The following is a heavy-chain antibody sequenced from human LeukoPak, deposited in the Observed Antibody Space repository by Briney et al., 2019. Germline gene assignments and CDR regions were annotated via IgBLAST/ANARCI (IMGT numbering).Heavy chain of an antibody. Sequence: GGSLRLSCAASGFRFNNAWMTWVRQAPGKGLEWVGRIKSKGDGETTDYAAPVKGRCTMSRDDSEATVYLQLSYVDTEDTAVYYCTTDLALTMIRGVFVSWGQGALVTVSS. CDR1: GFRFNNAW. CDR2: IKSKGDGETT. D-gene: IGHD3-10*01. CDR3: TTDLALTMIRGVFVS. J-gene: IGHJ4*02. V-gene: IGHV3-15*05.